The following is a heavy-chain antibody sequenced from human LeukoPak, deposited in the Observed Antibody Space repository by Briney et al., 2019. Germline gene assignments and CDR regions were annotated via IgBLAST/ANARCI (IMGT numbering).Heavy chain of an antibody. CDR2: IISSSSYI. J-gene: IGHJ4*02. V-gene: IGHV3-21*04. Sequence: GGSLRLSCAASGFTFSSYSMNWVRQAPGKGLEWVSSIISSSSYIYYADSVKGRFTISRDNSKNTLYLQMNSLRAEDTAVYFCAKVLYSYGPFDYWGQGTLVTVSS. D-gene: IGHD5-18*01. CDR3: AKVLYSYGPFDY. CDR1: GFTFSSYS.